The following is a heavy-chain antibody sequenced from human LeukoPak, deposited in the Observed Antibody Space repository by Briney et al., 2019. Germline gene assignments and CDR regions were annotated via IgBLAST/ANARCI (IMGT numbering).Heavy chain of an antibody. CDR3: ARDQAENDSSGNYYNYGMDV. Sequence: ASVKVSCKASGYTFTNHAMHWVRQAPGERLEWMGWINGNGDTKYSQKFQGRVTITRDTSASTVYMELTSLRSADTAVYYCARDQAENDSSGNYYNYGMDVWGQGTTVIVSS. CDR1: GYTFTNHA. J-gene: IGHJ6*02. V-gene: IGHV1-3*01. CDR2: INGNGDT. D-gene: IGHD3-22*01.